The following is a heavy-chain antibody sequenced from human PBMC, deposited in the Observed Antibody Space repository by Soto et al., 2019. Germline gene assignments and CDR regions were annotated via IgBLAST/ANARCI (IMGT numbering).Heavy chain of an antibody. V-gene: IGHV4-4*02. J-gene: IGHJ4*02. D-gene: IGHD6-13*01. CDR3: ARARATIAAAAIFDC. CDR1: GCSISTSNW. Sequence: QVQLQESGPGLVKPSGTLSLTCAVSGCSISTSNWWSWVRQPPGKVLEWIGEVYRTGSTNYNPSLDSRLTISVDKSKNQFSLKLTSVTAADTAVYYCARARATIAAAAIFDCWGQGTLVTVSS. CDR2: VYRTGST.